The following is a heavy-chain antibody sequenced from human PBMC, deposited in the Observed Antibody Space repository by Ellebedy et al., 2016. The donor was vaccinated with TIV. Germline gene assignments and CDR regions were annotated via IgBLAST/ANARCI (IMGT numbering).Heavy chain of an antibody. CDR2: ISGSGGRT. D-gene: IGHD2-21*01. Sequence: GESLKISCAASGFTFSSHALSWVRLAPGQGLEWVSGISGSGGRTNYAASVKGRFTISRDNSKNMLYLQMNSLRAEDTALYYCAKGRGSSVIDYRYYGMDVWGQGTMVTVSS. V-gene: IGHV3-23*01. J-gene: IGHJ6*02. CDR3: AKGRGSSVIDYRYYGMDV. CDR1: GFTFSSHA.